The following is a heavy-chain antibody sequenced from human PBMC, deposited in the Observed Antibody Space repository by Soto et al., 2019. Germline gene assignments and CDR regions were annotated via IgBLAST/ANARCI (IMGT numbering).Heavy chain of an antibody. J-gene: IGHJ6*03. CDR3: AREPYSNLLPPSRYYYYYYMDV. D-gene: IGHD4-4*01. CDR1: GFTFSSYG. V-gene: IGHV3-33*01. CDR2: IWYDGSNK. Sequence: GGSLRLSCAASGFTFSSYGMHWVRQAPGKGLEWVAVIWYDGSNKYYADSVKGRFTISRDNSKNTLYLQMNSLRAEDTAVYYCAREPYSNLLPPSRYYYYYYMDVWGKGTTVTVSS.